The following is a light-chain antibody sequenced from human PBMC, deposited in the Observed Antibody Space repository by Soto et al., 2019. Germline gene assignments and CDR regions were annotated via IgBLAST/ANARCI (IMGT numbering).Light chain of an antibody. Sequence: QSALTQPASVSGSPGQSITISCTGTSSDVGGYNYVSWYQQHPGKAPKLMIYEVSNRPSGVSNRFSGSKSGNTASLTISGLQAEDEADYYCSSYTSSSTPPGVFGGGTKLTVL. V-gene: IGLV2-14*01. CDR3: SSYTSSSTPPGV. CDR1: SSDVGGYNY. CDR2: EVS. J-gene: IGLJ2*01.